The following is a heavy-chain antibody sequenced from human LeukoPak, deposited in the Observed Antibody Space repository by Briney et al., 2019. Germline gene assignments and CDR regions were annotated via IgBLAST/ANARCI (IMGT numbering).Heavy chain of an antibody. CDR1: GFTVSSNY. Sequence: GGSLRLSCAASGFTVSSNYMSWVRQAPAKGLEWVSVIYSGGSTYYADSVKGRFTISRDNSKNTLYLQMNSLRAEDTAVYYCASDIYLRSYLTFDYWGQGTLVTVSS. D-gene: IGHD1-26*01. CDR2: IYSGGST. V-gene: IGHV3-53*01. CDR3: ASDIYLRSYLTFDY. J-gene: IGHJ4*02.